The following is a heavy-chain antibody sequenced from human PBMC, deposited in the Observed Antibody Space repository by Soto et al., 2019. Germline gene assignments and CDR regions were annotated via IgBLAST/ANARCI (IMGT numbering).Heavy chain of an antibody. V-gene: IGHV5-10-1*03. Sequence: EVQLVQSGAEVKKPGESLRISCKGSGFTFTRHWISWVRQMPGGGLEWMGKIDPSDSYTNYSPSFQGHVTISADKSINTAYLQWSGLQASDTAMYYCARSLAYCTGVTCYKGYGMDVWGQGTTVIVSS. CDR3: ARSLAYCTGVTCYKGYGMDV. J-gene: IGHJ6*02. CDR1: GFTFTRHW. CDR2: IDPSDSYT. D-gene: IGHD2-8*02.